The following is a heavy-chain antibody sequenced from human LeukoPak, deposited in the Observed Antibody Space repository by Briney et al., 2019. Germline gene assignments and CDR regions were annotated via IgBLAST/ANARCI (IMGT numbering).Heavy chain of an antibody. D-gene: IGHD2-2*01. CDR3: ACRDLTSTWSYP. CDR1: GYRFTSYW. J-gene: IGHJ5*02. V-gene: IGHV5-51*01. CDR2: IFPGDSRT. Sequence: GESLKISCKGIGYRFTSYWIGWVRQMHGKGLEWMGFIFPGDSRTRYNPSFQGQVTISVDKSISTAYLQWVSLKASDTAMYYCACRDLTSTWSYPWGQGTLVTVSS.